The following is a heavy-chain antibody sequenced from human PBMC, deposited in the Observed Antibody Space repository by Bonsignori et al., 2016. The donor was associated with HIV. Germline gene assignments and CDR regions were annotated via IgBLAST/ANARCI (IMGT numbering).Heavy chain of an antibody. CDR2: INHSGNT. J-gene: IGHJ5*02. V-gene: IGHV4-34*01. Sequence: QVHLQQWGAGLLKPSETLSLTCAVYGGSLSGYKWNWIRQPPGKGPQWIGEINHSGNTNYSPSLKTRVTISVDTSKNQLSLKLNSVTAADTAVYYCVRVSGYDINWFDPWGQGTRVTVSS. D-gene: IGHD5-12*01. CDR3: VRVSGYDINWFDP. CDR1: GGSLSGYK.